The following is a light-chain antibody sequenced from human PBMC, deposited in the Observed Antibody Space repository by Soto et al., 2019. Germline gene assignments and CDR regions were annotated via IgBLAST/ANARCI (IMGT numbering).Light chain of an antibody. J-gene: IGKJ1*01. CDR1: QSISSW. Sequence: DVRMTQSPSTLSASVGDRVTITCRASQSISSWLARYQQKPGKAPKLLIYKASSLESGVPSRFSGSGSGTEFTLTISSLQPDDFATYYCQHYNSYSEAFGQGTKVDIK. CDR3: QHYNSYSEA. V-gene: IGKV1-5*03. CDR2: KAS.